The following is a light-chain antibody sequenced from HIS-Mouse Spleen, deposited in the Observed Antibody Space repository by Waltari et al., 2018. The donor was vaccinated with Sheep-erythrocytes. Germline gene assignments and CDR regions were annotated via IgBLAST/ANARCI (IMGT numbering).Light chain of an antibody. CDR1: QRISSW. V-gene: IGKV1-5*03. J-gene: IGKJ4*01. CDR2: KAS. CDR3: QQYNSYPLT. Sequence: DIQMTQSHSTLSASVGDRVTITCRASQRISSWLAWYQQTPGKAPKLLIYKASSLESGVPSRFSGSGSGTEFTLTISSRQPDDFATYYCQQYNSYPLTFGGGTKVEIK.